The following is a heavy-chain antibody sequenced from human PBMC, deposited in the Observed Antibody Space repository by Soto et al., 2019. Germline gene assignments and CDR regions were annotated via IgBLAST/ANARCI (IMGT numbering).Heavy chain of an antibody. CDR1: GGSISSGGYS. CDR2: LYHSGST. CDR3: ARANSIAAAFDY. J-gene: IGHJ4*02. Sequence: QLQLQESGSGLVKPSQTLSLTCAVSGGSISSGGYSWSWIRQPPGKGLEWIGYLYHSGSTYYNPSLKSRVTISVYRSKNQFSLKLRSVTAADTAVYYCARANSIAAAFDYWGQGNLVTVSS. V-gene: IGHV4-30-2*01. D-gene: IGHD6-13*01.